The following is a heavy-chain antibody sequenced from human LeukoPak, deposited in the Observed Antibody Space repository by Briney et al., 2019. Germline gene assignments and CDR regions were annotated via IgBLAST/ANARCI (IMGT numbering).Heavy chain of an antibody. CDR2: IKQDGSKK. Sequence: GGSLRLSCAASGFTVSNWAIHWVRQAPGKGLEWVANIKQDGSKKSYVDSVKGRFTISRDNAKNSLYLQMNSLRAEDTAIYYCTRVGYIDEGIDYWGQGTLVTVSS. CDR1: GFTVSNWA. D-gene: IGHD5-24*01. J-gene: IGHJ4*02. CDR3: TRVGYIDEGIDY. V-gene: IGHV3-7*04.